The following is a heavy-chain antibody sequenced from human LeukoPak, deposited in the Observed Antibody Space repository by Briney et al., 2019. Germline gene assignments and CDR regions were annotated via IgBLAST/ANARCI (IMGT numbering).Heavy chain of an antibody. Sequence: ASVKVSCKASGYTFIGYYMHWVRQAPGQGLEWLGWINPNTGGTHYAQKFQGRVTMTRDTSISTAYMELSRLKSDDTAVYYCARDLMYLAAAGADWGQGTLVTVSS. J-gene: IGHJ4*02. CDR3: ARDLMYLAAAGAD. CDR1: GYTFIGYY. D-gene: IGHD6-13*01. CDR2: INPNTGGT. V-gene: IGHV1-2*02.